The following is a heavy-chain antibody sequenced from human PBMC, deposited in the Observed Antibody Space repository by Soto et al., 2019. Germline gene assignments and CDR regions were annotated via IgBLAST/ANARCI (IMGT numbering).Heavy chain of an antibody. CDR3: AREAYGDYNAFDI. D-gene: IGHD4-17*01. J-gene: IGHJ3*02. CDR2: IYYSGST. Sequence: SETLSLTCTVSGGSISSYYWSWIRQPPGKGLEWIGYIYYSGSTNYNPSLKSRVTISVDTSKNQFSLKLSSVTAADTAVYYCAREAYGDYNAFDIRGQGTMVTVSS. CDR1: GGSISSYY. V-gene: IGHV4-59*01.